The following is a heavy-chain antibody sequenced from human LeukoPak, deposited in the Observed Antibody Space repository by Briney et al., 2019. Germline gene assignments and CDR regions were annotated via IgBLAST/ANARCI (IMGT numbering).Heavy chain of an antibody. V-gene: IGHV3-33*05. CDR1: GFTFSSYA. Sequence: GGSLRLSCVASGFTFSSYAMRWVRQAPGKGLEWVAVISRDGRDKHHADSVKGRFTISRDNFKNTRYLQMDILRDEDTAVYFFAKDPRTAAAYYFDYWGQGILVTVSS. J-gene: IGHJ4*02. CDR3: AKDPRTAAAYYFDY. CDR2: ISRDGRDK. D-gene: IGHD6-13*01.